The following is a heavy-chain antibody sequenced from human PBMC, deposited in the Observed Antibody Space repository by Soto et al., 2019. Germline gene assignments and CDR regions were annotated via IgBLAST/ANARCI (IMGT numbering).Heavy chain of an antibody. Sequence: PSETLSLTCIVSGESISSSSYYWGWIRQPPGKGLEWIGSIYYSGRTYYNPSFKSRVTISIDTSKNQFSMKLSSVKATDTAVYYCARQRTTVVTQAYFDHWGQGALVTVS. CDR3: ARQRTTVVTQAYFDH. J-gene: IGHJ4*02. CDR2: IYYSGRT. CDR1: GESISSSSYY. D-gene: IGHD2-21*02. V-gene: IGHV4-39*01.